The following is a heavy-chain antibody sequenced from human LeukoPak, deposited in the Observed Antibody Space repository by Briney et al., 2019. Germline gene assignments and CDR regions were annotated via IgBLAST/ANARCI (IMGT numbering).Heavy chain of an antibody. CDR2: ISYDGSNK. CDR1: GFTFSSYA. Sequence: PGGSLRLSCAASGFTFSSYAMHWVREAPGMGLEWVALISYDGSNKYYADSVKGRFTISRDNSKNTLYLQMNSLRAEDTAVYYCAKDRRYDILTGYYTHDAFDIWGQGTMVTVSS. J-gene: IGHJ3*02. CDR3: AKDRRYDILTGYYTHDAFDI. V-gene: IGHV3-30*04. D-gene: IGHD3-9*01.